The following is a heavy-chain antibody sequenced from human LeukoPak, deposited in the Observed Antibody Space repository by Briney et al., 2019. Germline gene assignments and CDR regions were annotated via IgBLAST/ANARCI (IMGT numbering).Heavy chain of an antibody. Sequence: GGSLRLSCVASGITVSSNYMSWVRQAPGKGLEWVSVISSGGNTYYADSVKGRFTISRDNSKNTLYLQMNSLRVEDTALYYCVRDQHSYAHALHWGQGTLVTVSS. D-gene: IGHD2-2*01. V-gene: IGHV3-66*01. CDR1: GITVSSNY. CDR2: ISSGGNT. J-gene: IGHJ4*02. CDR3: VRDQHSYAHALH.